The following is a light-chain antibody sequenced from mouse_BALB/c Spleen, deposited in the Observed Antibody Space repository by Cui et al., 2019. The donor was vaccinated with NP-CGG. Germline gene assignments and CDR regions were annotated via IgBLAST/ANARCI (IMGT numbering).Light chain of an antibody. CDR3: LQYDEFPLT. CDR1: QDINIY. Sequence: IKMTQSPSSMYASLGEGVTITCKASQDINIYLSWFQQRPGKSPKTLIYRANRLVEGVPSRFSGSGSGQDYSLTISSLEYEDMGIYYCLQYDEFPLTFGAGTKLELK. CDR2: RAN. V-gene: IGKV14-111*01. J-gene: IGKJ5*01.